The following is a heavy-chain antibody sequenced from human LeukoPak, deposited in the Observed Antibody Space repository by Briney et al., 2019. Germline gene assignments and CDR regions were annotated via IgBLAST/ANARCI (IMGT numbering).Heavy chain of an antibody. D-gene: IGHD1-26*01. CDR3: ASVSEISGSYYFGAFDI. Sequence: ASVKVSCKASGYTFTSYGIIWLRQAPGQGLEWMGRIIHILGIANYAQKFQGRVTITADKSTSTAYMELSSLRSEDTAVYYCASVSEISGSYYFGAFDIWGQGTMVTVSS. CDR2: IIHILGIA. J-gene: IGHJ3*02. V-gene: IGHV1-69*04. CDR1: GYTFTSYG.